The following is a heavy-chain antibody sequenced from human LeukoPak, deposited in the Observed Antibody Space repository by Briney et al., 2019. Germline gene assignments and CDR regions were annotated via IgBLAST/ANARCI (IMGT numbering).Heavy chain of an antibody. V-gene: IGHV5-51*01. CDR2: IYPGDSDT. CDR1: GYSFSSYW. D-gene: IGHD3-22*01. CDR3: ARHHYYYDSGPYPGHY. Sequence: GESLKISCKGSGYSFSSYWIAWVRQMPGKGLEWMGIIYPGDSDTRYSPSFQGQVTISADKSISTAYLQWSSLKASDTAMYYCARHHYYYDSGPYPGHYWGQGTLVTVSS. J-gene: IGHJ4*02.